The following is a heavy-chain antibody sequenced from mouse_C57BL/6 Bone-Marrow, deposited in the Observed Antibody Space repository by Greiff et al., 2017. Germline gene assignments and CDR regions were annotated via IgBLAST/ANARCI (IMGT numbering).Heavy chain of an antibody. J-gene: IGHJ1*03. Sequence: DVKLVESGGGLVQPKGSLKLSCAASGFTFNTYAMHWVRQAPGKGLEWVARIRSKSSNYATYYADSVKDRFTISRDDSQSMLYLQMNNLKTEDTAMYYCVRENYSNFHWYFDVWGTGTTVTVSS. D-gene: IGHD2-5*01. CDR3: VRENYSNFHWYFDV. V-gene: IGHV10-3*01. CDR2: IRSKSSNYAT. CDR1: GFTFNTYA.